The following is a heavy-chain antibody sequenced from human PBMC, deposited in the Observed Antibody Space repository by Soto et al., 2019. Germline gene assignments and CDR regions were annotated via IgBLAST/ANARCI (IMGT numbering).Heavy chain of an antibody. D-gene: IGHD1-26*01. CDR2: INPNNGGT. Sequence: QVQLVQSGAEVKKSGASVMVSCKASGYTFTGYYIHWVRHTPGQGLEWMGWINPNNGGTNYVQKFQGRVTMTRDTSISTAYMGLRRLTSDDTAVYYCARDLPIVGTTTWYYWGQGTLVTVSS. J-gene: IGHJ4*02. CDR1: GYTFTGYY. V-gene: IGHV1-2*02. CDR3: ARDLPIVGTTTWYY.